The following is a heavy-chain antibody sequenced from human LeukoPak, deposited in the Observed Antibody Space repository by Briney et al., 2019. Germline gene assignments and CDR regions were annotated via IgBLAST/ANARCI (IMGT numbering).Heavy chain of an antibody. J-gene: IGHJ4*02. CDR2: VSYDGSNK. CDR1: QFTFNNYL. D-gene: IGHD5-18*01. V-gene: IGHV3-30*04. Sequence: GGSLRLSCAAPQFTFNNYLIHWVRQAPGKGLEWVATVSYDGSNKYYADSVEGRFTISRDNSKNTLDLQMNSLRAEDTAVYYCARSYRYGFDYWGQGTLVTVSS. CDR3: ARSYRYGFDY.